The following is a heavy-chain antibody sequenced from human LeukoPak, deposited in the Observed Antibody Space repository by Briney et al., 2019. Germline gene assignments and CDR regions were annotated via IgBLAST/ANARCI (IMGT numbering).Heavy chain of an antibody. Sequence: GGSLRLSCAASGFTLSSYAMSWVRQAPGKGLEWVSATSSSDAGTYYAESVRGRFTISRDNSKNTLLLQMNSLRAEDTAVYYCAELGITMIGGVWGKGTTVTISS. D-gene: IGHD3-10*02. CDR1: GFTLSSYA. CDR2: TSSSDAGT. CDR3: AELGITMIGGV. V-gene: IGHV3-23*01. J-gene: IGHJ6*04.